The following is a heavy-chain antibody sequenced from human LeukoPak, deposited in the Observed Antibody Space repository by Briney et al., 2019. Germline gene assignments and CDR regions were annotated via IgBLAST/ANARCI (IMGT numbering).Heavy chain of an antibody. CDR1: GFTFSSYV. Sequence: GGSLRLSCETAGFTFSSYVMHWVRRTPGKGLAWVSRISHDGIISYADSVKGRFTISRDNAKNTLILQMNSLRVEDTAVYYCARDWVYKIDYWGRGTLVTVSS. CDR3: ARDWVYKIDY. V-gene: IGHV3-74*01. D-gene: IGHD5-24*01. CDR2: ISHDGII. J-gene: IGHJ4*02.